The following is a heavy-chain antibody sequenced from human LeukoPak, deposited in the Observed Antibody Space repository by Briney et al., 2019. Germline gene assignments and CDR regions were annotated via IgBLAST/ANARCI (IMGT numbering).Heavy chain of an antibody. V-gene: IGHV4-59*01. CDR2: IYYSGST. D-gene: IGHD3-22*01. CDR3: ARDLDYYDSSGYYHHAFDI. J-gene: IGHJ3*02. Sequence: SETLSLTCTVSGGSISSYYWSWIRQPPGKGLEWIGYIYYSGSTNYNPSLKSRVSISVDTSKNQFSLKLSSVTAADTAVYYCARDLDYYDSSGYYHHAFDIWGQGTMVTVSS. CDR1: GGSISSYY.